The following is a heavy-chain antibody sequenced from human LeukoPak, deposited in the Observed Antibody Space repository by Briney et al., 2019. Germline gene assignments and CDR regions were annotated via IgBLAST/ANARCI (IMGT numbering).Heavy chain of an antibody. Sequence: GGSPRLSCAAPGFNSRRYSLNWVRQAPGKGLEWLSYISGSSSTIYYTDSVKGRFTISRDNAKNSLYLQMNRLRAEDTAMYYCARGSNAFEIWGHGTMVTVSS. J-gene: IGHJ3*02. V-gene: IGHV3-48*04. CDR2: ISGSSSTI. CDR3: ARGSNAFEI. CDR1: GFNSRRYS.